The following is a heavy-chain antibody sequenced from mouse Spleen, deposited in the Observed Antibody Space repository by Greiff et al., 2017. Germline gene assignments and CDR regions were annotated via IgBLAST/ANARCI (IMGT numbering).Heavy chain of an antibody. Sequence: QVHVKQSGAELVRPGTSVKVSCKASGYAFTNYLIEWVKQRPGQGLEWIGVINPGSGGTNYNEKFKGKATLTADKSSSTAYMQLSSLTSEDSAVYFCARWLYDGYYGFDYWGQGTTLTVSS. CDR3: ARWLYDGYYGFDY. J-gene: IGHJ2*01. D-gene: IGHD2-3*01. V-gene: IGHV1-54*01. CDR1: GYAFTNYL. CDR2: INPGSGGT.